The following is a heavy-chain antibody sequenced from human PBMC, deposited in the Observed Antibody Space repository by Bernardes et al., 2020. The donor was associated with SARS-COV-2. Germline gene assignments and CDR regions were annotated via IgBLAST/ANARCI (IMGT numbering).Heavy chain of an antibody. Sequence: ASVKVSCMASGYTFTGYYMHWVRQAPGQGLEWMGWINPNSGGTNYAQKFQGRVTMTRDTSISTAYMELGRLRSDDTAVYYCARAAWFGELSDDFDYWGQGTLVTVSS. CDR3: ARAAWFGELSDDFDY. D-gene: IGHD3-10*01. V-gene: IGHV1-2*02. CDR1: GYTFTGYY. CDR2: INPNSGGT. J-gene: IGHJ4*02.